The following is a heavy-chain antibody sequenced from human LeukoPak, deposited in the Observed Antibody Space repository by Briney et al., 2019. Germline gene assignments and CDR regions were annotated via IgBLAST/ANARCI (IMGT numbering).Heavy chain of an antibody. CDR1: GGSISSYY. CDR2: INHSGST. CDR3: ARAVEDCSGGSCYSFGTKTFDY. V-gene: IGHV4-34*01. D-gene: IGHD2-15*01. J-gene: IGHJ4*02. Sequence: PSETLSLTCTVSGGSISSYYWSWIRQPPGKGLEWIGEINHSGSTNYNPSLKSRVTISVDTSKNQFSLKLSSVTAADTAVYYCARAVEDCSGGSCYSFGTKTFDYWGQGTLVTVSS.